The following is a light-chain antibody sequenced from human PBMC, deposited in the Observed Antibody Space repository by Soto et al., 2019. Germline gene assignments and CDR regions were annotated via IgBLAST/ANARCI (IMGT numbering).Light chain of an antibody. Sequence: IMLKQSPGTLSLSPGERATLSCRASQSVSSSYLAWYQHKPGQAPRLLIYGASSRATGIPDRFSGSGSGTDFTLTISRLEPEDFAVYYCQQYGSWTFGQGTIVDIK. CDR1: QSVSSSY. CDR2: GAS. V-gene: IGKV3-20*01. CDR3: QQYGSWT. J-gene: IGKJ1*01.